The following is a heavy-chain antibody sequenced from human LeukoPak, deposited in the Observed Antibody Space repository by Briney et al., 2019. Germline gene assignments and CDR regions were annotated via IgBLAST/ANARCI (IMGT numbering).Heavy chain of an antibody. V-gene: IGHV3-30-3*01. J-gene: IGHJ6*02. D-gene: IGHD5-12*01. CDR3: ARDGNSGYDLTYYYGMDV. Sequence: GRSLRLSCAASGFSFSSFAMPWVRQAPGKGLEWVAVTPYDGNNKYYADSVKGRFTISRDNSKNTLYLQMNSLRPEDTALYYCARDGNSGYDLTYYYGMDVWGQGTTVTVSS. CDR1: GFSFSSFA. CDR2: TPYDGNNK.